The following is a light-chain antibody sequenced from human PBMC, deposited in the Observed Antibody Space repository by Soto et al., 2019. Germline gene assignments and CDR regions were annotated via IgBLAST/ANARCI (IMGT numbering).Light chain of an antibody. V-gene: IGLV2-14*01. J-gene: IGLJ1*01. Sequence: QSALTQPASVSGSPGQSITISCTGTSSDVGGYNYVSWYQQHPGKAPKLMIYDVSNRPSGVSNRFSGSKSGNTASLTISGLQAEDEADYYCSSYTRSSNYVFGTGTQLTVL. CDR1: SSDVGGYNY. CDR2: DVS. CDR3: SSYTRSSNYV.